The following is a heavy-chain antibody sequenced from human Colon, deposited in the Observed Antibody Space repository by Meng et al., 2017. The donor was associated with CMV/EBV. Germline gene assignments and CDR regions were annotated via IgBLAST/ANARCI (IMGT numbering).Heavy chain of an antibody. CDR3: ANGATFYFES. CDR1: GVTCRNYV. Sequence: AAYGVTCRNYVRRWVSQAQGKGLEWVSTVSGDGGSTYYADYRRGRLTISRDNSKNTVSLLMSNLRVEDTAMYYCANGATFYFESWGQGTLVTVSS. D-gene: IGHD3-16*01. J-gene: IGHJ4*02. CDR2: VSGDGGST. V-gene: IGHV3-23*01.